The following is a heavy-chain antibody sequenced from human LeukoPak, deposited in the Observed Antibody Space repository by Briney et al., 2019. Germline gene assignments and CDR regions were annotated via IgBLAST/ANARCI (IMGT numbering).Heavy chain of an antibody. CDR2: ISYDGSNK. J-gene: IGHJ4*02. D-gene: IGHD2-21*02. CDR1: GFTFSSYG. CDR3: SLCDSGGDCYSIH. V-gene: IGHV3-30*03. Sequence: GGSLRLSCAASGFTFSSYGMHWVRQAPGKGLEWVAVISYDGSNKFYADSVKGRFTISRDNSKNTLYVQMNSLRAEDTAVYYCSLCDSGGDCYSIHWGQGTLVTVSS.